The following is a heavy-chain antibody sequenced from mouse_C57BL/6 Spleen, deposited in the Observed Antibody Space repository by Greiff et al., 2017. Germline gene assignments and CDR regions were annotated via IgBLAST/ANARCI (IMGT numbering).Heavy chain of an antibody. CDR1: GYTFTSYW. D-gene: IGHD2-14*01. J-gene: IGHJ3*01. V-gene: IGHV1-61*01. CDR2: IYPSDSET. CDR3: ARGDDRAY. Sequence: QVQLQQPGAELVRPGSSVKLSCKASGYTFTSYWMAWVKQRPGQGLEWIGNIYPSDSETHYNQKFKDKATLTVDKSSSTAYMQLSSLTSEASAVYYCARGDDRAYWGQGTLVTVSA.